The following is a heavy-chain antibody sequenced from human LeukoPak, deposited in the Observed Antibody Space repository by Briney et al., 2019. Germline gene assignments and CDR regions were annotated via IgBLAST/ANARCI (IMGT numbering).Heavy chain of an antibody. D-gene: IGHD4-17*01. J-gene: IGHJ3*02. CDR3: ARDGDYAFDI. Sequence: ASVKVSCKASGYTFTSYGISWVRQAPGQGLEWMGWINPNSGGTNYAQKFQGRVTMTRDTSISTAYMELSRLRSDDTAVYYCARDGDYAFDIWGQGTMVTVSS. V-gene: IGHV1-2*02. CDR1: GYTFTSYG. CDR2: INPNSGGT.